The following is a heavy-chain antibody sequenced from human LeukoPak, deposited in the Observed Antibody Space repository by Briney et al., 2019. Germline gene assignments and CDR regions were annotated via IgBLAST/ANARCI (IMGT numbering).Heavy chain of an antibody. Sequence: GGSLRLSCAASGFTFSSYGMHWVRQAPGKGLEWVAVISYDGSNKYYADSVKGRFTITRDNSKNTLYLQMNSLRAEDTAVYYCAKRDSHGSHPYYLDSWGQGALVTVSS. CDR3: AKRDSHGSHPYYLDS. D-gene: IGHD3-10*01. CDR1: GFTFSSYG. J-gene: IGHJ4*02. CDR2: ISYDGSNK. V-gene: IGHV3-30*18.